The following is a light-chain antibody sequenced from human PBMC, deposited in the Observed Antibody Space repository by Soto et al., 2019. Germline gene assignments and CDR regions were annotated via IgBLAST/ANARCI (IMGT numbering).Light chain of an antibody. CDR2: GNS. V-gene: IGLV1-40*01. Sequence: QSVLTQPPSVSGAPGQRVTISGTGSSSNIGAGYDVHWYQQLPGTAPKLLIYGNSNRPSGVPDRFSGSKSGTSASLAITGLQAEDEVDYYCQSYDSSLSGWVFGGGTQLTVL. CDR3: QSYDSSLSGWV. CDR1: SSNIGAGYD. J-gene: IGLJ7*01.